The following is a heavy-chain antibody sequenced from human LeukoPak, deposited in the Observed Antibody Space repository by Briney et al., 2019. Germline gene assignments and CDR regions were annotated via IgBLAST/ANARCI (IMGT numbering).Heavy chain of an antibody. CDR2: IYYSGST. V-gene: IGHV4-59*08. J-gene: IGHJ4*02. CDR3: ASEGLAVAGSFAC. Sequence: SETLSLTCTVSGGSISSYYWSWIRQPPGKGLEWIGYIYYSGSTNYNPSLKSRVTISVDTSKNHFSLKMTSVTAADTAVYYCASEGLAVAGSFACWGQGALVSVSS. CDR1: GGSISSYY. D-gene: IGHD6-19*01.